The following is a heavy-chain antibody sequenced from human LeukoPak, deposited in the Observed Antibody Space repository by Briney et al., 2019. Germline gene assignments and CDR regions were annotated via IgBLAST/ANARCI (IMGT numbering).Heavy chain of an antibody. CDR1: GGSISSSSYY. Sequence: SETLSLTCTVSGGSISSSSYYWGWLRQPPGKGLEWVGSIYYSGSTYYNPSLKSRVTISVDTSKNQFSLKLSSVTAADTAVYYCARRALRSSRSYMDVWGKGTTVTVSS. V-gene: IGHV4-39*01. CDR3: ARRALRSSRSYMDV. CDR2: IYYSGST. D-gene: IGHD3-3*01. J-gene: IGHJ6*03.